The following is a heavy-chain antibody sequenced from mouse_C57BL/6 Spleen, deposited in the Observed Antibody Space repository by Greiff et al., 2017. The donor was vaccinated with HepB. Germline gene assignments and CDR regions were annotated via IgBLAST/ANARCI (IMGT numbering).Heavy chain of an antibody. CDR3: ATYGNPAMDY. V-gene: IGHV5-17*01. J-gene: IGHJ4*01. CDR1: GFTFSDYG. CDR2: ISSGSSTI. Sequence: EVKLVESGGGLVKPGGSLKLSCAASGFTFSDYGMHWVRQAPEKGLEWVAYISSGSSTIYYADTVKGRFTISRDNAKNTLFLQMTSLRSEDTAMYYCATYGNPAMDYWGQGTSVTVSS. D-gene: IGHD2-1*01.